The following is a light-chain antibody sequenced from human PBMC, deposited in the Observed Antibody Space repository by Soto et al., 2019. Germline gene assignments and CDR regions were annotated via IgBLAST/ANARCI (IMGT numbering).Light chain of an antibody. CDR1: QSISSW. V-gene: IGKV1-5*03. CDR2: KAS. J-gene: IGKJ4*01. CDR3: QQYKSYSLT. Sequence: DIQMTQSPSTLSASVGDRVTITCPASQSISSWLAWYQQKPGKAPKFLIYKASNLEVGVPSRFSGSGSGTEFTLTISSLQPDDFATYYCQQYKSYSLTFGGGTKVEMK.